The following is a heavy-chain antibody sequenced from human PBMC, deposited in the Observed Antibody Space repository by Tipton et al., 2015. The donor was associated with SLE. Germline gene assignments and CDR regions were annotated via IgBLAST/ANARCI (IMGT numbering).Heavy chain of an antibody. CDR3: ATGGDGYNFPY. J-gene: IGHJ4*02. CDR2: IDPSDSYT. V-gene: IGHV5-10-1*01. D-gene: IGHD5-24*01. Sequence: QLVQSGAEVKKPGESLRISCKGSGYSFTSYWISWVRQMPGKGLEWMGMIDPSDSYTNYSPSFQGHVTISADKSVSTAYVQWSSLKASDTAMCYCATGGDGYNFPYWGQGTLVTVSS. CDR1: GYSFTSYW.